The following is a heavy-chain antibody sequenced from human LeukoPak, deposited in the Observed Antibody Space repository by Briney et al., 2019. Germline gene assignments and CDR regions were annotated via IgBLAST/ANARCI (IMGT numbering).Heavy chain of an antibody. CDR3: ARGGTYYGSGSSFDY. V-gene: IGHV5-51*01. D-gene: IGHD3-10*01. J-gene: IGHJ4*02. Sequence: GESLKISCKGSGYSFTSYWIGWMRQMPGKGLEWMGIIYPGDSDTRYSPSFQGQVTISADKSISTAYLQWSSLKASDTAMYYCARGGTYYGSGSSFDYWGQGILVTVSS. CDR2: IYPGDSDT. CDR1: GYSFTSYW.